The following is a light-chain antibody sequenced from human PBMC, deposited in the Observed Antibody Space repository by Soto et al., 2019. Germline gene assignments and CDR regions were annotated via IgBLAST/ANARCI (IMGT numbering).Light chain of an antibody. Sequence: QSALTQPASVSGSPGQSITISCTGTSSDVGGYNYVCWYQLHPGKAPTLMIYDVSNRPSGVSNRFSGSKSGNTASLTISGLQAEDEADYYCSSYTSSNTVVFGGGTKLTVL. J-gene: IGLJ2*01. CDR3: SSYTSSNTVV. V-gene: IGLV2-14*01. CDR2: DVS. CDR1: SSDVGGYNY.